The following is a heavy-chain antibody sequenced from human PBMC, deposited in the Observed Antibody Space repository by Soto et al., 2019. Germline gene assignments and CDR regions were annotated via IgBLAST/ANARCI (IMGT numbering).Heavy chain of an antibody. Sequence: ASVKVSCKASGYTFTSYGISWVRQAPGQGLEWTGWISAYNGNTNYAQKLQGRVTITTDTSTSTAYMELRSLRSDDTAVYCCARVGIVVVPAADYYYYGMDVWGQGTTVTVSS. CDR2: ISAYNGNT. J-gene: IGHJ6*02. V-gene: IGHV1-18*04. D-gene: IGHD2-2*01. CDR3: ARVGIVVVPAADYYYYGMDV. CDR1: GYTFTSYG.